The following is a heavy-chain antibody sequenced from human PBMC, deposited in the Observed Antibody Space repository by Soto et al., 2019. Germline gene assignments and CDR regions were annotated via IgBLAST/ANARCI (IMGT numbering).Heavy chain of an antibody. J-gene: IGHJ4*02. CDR3: GLEPTGTGGFDY. V-gene: IGHV1-2*02. CDR2: IDLDSRNT. CDR1: GHTFTGNH. D-gene: IGHD7-27*01. Sequence: QVQLVQSGAEVKKPGASVKVSCKASGHTFTGNHMHWVRQAPGQGLEWMGYIDLDSRNTRYAQKFQGRVTTTRDTSITTAYMELSGLRSDDTAVYYCGLEPTGTGGFDYWGQGTLVTVSS.